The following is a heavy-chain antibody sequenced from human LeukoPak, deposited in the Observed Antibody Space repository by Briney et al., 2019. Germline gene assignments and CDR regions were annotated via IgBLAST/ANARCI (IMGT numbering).Heavy chain of an antibody. J-gene: IGHJ6*03. CDR2: ISSSSSTI. CDR1: GFTFSSYR. CDR3: AKSTLSIYYYYYMDV. V-gene: IGHV3-48*01. Sequence: GGSLRLSCAASGFTFSSYRMNWVRQAPGKGLEWVSYISSSSSTIYYADSVKGRFTISRDNAKNSLYLQMNSLRAEDTAVYYCAKSTLSIYYYYYMDVWGKGTTVTVSS.